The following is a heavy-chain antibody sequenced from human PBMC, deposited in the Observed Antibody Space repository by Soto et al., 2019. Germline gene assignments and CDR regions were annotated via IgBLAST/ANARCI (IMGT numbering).Heavy chain of an antibody. Sequence: SGPTLVNPTQTLTLTCTFSGFSLSTSGVGVGWIRQPAGKALEWLALIYWNDDERYSPSLKSRLTITKDTSKNQVVLTMTNMDPVDTATYYCAHSDSSAYYTIYYFDHWGQGTLVTVSS. D-gene: IGHD3-22*01. CDR3: AHSDSSAYYTIYYFDH. V-gene: IGHV2-5*01. CDR2: IYWNDDE. CDR1: GFSLSTSGVG. J-gene: IGHJ4*02.